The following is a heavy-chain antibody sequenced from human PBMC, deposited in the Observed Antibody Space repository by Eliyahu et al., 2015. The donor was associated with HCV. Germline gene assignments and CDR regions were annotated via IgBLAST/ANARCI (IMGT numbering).Heavy chain of an antibody. D-gene: IGHD4-17*01. J-gene: IGHJ6*02. Sequence: EEQLLESGGGLVQTGGSLRLSCVASGFIFSIYAMTWVRQAPGKGLEWVSGISASGSSTYSADSLKGRFTISRDNSKNMLYLEIHSLRVADTAVYYCAKGDYVDYYYYGLDVWGQGTTVTVS. CDR3: AKGDYVDYYYYGLDV. CDR1: GFIFSIYA. CDR2: ISASGSST. V-gene: IGHV3-23*01.